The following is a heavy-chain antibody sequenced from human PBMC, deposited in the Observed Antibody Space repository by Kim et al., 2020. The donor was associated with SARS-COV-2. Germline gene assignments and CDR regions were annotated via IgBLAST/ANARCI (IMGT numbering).Heavy chain of an antibody. D-gene: IGHD5-12*01. J-gene: IGHJ4*02. Sequence: YHNPSLKSRVNISVDTSKNQFSLKLSSVTAADTAVYYCARAVEMATINYWGQGTLVPVSS. V-gene: IGHV4-39*07. CDR3: ARAVEMATINY.